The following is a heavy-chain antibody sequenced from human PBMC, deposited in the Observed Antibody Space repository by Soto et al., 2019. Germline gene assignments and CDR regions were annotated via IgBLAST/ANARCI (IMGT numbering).Heavy chain of an antibody. J-gene: IGHJ4*02. D-gene: IGHD2-2*02. Sequence: SETLSLTCTVSGGSVSSGSYYWSWIRQPPGKGLEWIGYIYYSGSTNYNPSLKSRVTISVDTSKNQFSLKLSSVTAADTAVYYCARSQYYTKYYFDYWGQGTLVTVSS. CDR3: ARSQYYTKYYFDY. CDR1: GGSVSSGSYY. CDR2: IYYSGST. V-gene: IGHV4-61*01.